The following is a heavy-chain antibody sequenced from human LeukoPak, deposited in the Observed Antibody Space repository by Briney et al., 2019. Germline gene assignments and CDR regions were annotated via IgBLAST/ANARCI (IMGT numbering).Heavy chain of an antibody. D-gene: IGHD3-16*01. CDR2: IIVGSGAT. V-gene: IGHV1-58*01. Sequence: ASVKVSCKASGFTSTNFAVQWVRQARGQRLEWIGWIIVGSGATKCAQDFQERITITRDLSTSTLYMELRSLTSEDTAVYYCAADLSNPRMGASYLDSWGQGTLVTVSS. CDR1: GFTSTNFA. J-gene: IGHJ4*02. CDR3: AADLSNPRMGASYLDS.